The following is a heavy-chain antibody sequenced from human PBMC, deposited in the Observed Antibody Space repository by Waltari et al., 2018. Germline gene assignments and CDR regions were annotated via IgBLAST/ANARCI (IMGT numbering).Heavy chain of an antibody. CDR1: GFTVSSKY. J-gene: IGHJ3*02. D-gene: IGHD2-8*01. CDR3: ARDPGPNGPYDAFDI. CDR2: IYSGGST. V-gene: IGHV3-53*01. Sequence: EVQLVESGGGLIQPGGSLRLSCAASGFTVSSKYISWVRPAPGKGLEWVSVIYSGGSTYYADSVKGRFTISRDNSKNTLYLQMNSLRAEDTAVYYCARDPGPNGPYDAFDIWGQGTMVTVSS.